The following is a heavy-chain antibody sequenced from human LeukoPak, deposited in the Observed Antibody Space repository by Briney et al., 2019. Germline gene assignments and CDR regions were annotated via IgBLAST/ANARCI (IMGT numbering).Heavy chain of an antibody. Sequence: GGSLRLSCAASGFTFSRYGMHWVRQAPGKGLEWVAFIRYHGNNKYYAESVRGRFTISKDNSKNTLFLQMNSLRAEDTAVYYCAKGPLSHVDYWGQGTLVTVSS. J-gene: IGHJ4*02. CDR3: AKGPLSHVDY. CDR2: IRYHGNNK. CDR1: GFTFSRYG. D-gene: IGHD2/OR15-2a*01. V-gene: IGHV3-30*02.